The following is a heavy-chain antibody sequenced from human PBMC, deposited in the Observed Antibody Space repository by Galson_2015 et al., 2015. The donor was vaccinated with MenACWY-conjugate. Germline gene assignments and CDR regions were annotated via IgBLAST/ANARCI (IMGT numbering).Heavy chain of an antibody. V-gene: IGHV1-69*06. CDR1: GGTFSSYA. CDR2: IIPIFGTA. Sequence: SVKVSCKASGGTFSSYAINWVRQAPGQGLEWMGGIIPIFGTANYAQKFQGRATITADKSTSTAYMELSSLRSEDTAVYYCARLASYQLLWMNWFDPWGQGTLVTVSS. J-gene: IGHJ5*02. CDR3: ARLASYQLLWMNWFDP. D-gene: IGHD2-2*01.